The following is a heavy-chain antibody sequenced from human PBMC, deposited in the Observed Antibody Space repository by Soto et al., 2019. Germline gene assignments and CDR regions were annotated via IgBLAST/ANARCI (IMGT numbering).Heavy chain of an antibody. CDR1: GFSLSTSRVG. CDR2: IYWDDDK. D-gene: IGHD2-21*02. CDR3: AQTSGGGNSACFDH. Sequence: QITLKESGPTLVKPTQTLTLTCTFSGFSLSTSRVGVGWIRQPPGKALEWLALIYWDDDKRYSPSLKTRLTNTQDTPKNPGGLKMTNPDPLEHATYYCAQTSGGGNSACFDHWGQGTLVTVSS. V-gene: IGHV2-5*02. J-gene: IGHJ4*02.